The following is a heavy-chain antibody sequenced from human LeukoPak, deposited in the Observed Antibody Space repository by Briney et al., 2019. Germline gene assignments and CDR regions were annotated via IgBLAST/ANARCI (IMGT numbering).Heavy chain of an antibody. Sequence: PGGSLRLSCASSGFTFSNYWMSWVRQAPGKGLEWVANIKQDGSEKYYVDSVKGRFTISRDNAKNSLYLQMNSLRAEDTALYYCARGITTDYWGQGTLVTVSS. CDR2: IKQDGSEK. J-gene: IGHJ4*02. D-gene: IGHD3-22*01. CDR1: GFTFSNYW. V-gene: IGHV3-7*01. CDR3: ARGITTDY.